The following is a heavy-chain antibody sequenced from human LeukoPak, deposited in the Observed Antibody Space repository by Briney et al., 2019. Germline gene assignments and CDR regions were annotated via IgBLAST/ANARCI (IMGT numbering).Heavy chain of an antibody. CDR1: GFTFSDYY. CDR3: ARDKVRPDYYGSGSQGEYFQH. D-gene: IGHD3-10*01. Sequence: GGSLRLSCVVSGFTFSDYYMSWIRQAPGKGLEWVSYISSSGSTIYYADSVKGRFTISRDNAKNSLYLQMNSLRAEDTAVYYCARDKVRPDYYGSGSQGEYFQHWGQGTLVTVSS. J-gene: IGHJ1*01. V-gene: IGHV3-11*01. CDR2: ISSSGSTI.